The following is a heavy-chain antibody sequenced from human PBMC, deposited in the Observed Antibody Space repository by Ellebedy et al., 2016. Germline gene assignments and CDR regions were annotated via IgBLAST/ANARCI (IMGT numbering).Heavy chain of an antibody. Sequence: GESLKISXAASGFTFNIAGMTWVRQAPGKGLEWVATIVFSGTATYYSDSVKGRFIISRDNAKNSLFLQMNSLRVEDTAVYYCRQGHYANYWGQGTLVTVSS. D-gene: IGHD4-17*01. CDR1: GFTFNIAG. CDR2: IVFSGTAT. V-gene: IGHV3-21*04. J-gene: IGHJ4*02. CDR3: RQGHYANY.